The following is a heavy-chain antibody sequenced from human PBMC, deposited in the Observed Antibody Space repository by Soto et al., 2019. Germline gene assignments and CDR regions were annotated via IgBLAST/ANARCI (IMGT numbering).Heavy chain of an antibody. V-gene: IGHV3-21*01. CDR2: ISSSSSYI. J-gene: IGHJ4*02. CDR3: ARLDYGDYGGAGDY. CDR1: GFTFSSYS. Sequence: GGSLRLSCAASGFTFSSYSMNWVRQAPGKGLEWVSSISSSSSYIYYADSVKGRFTISRDNAKNSLYLQMNSLRAEDTAVYYCARLDYGDYGGAGDYWGQGTLVTVSS. D-gene: IGHD4-17*01.